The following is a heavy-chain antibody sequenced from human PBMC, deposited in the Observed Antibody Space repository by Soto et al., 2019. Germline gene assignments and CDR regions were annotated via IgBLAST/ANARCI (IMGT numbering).Heavy chain of an antibody. J-gene: IGHJ4*02. D-gene: IGHD4-17*01. Sequence: EVQLVESGGGWVKPGGPLKLSWAVSGFPFRGSAMNWVRRASGKGREWVGRFRSKANNSATTYAASVKGRFTISRDDSKNTAYLQMNSLKSEDTAVYYCTRGYGDYVRDYWGQGTLVTVSS. CDR2: FRSKANNSAT. CDR3: TRGYGDYVRDY. V-gene: IGHV3-73*01. CDR1: GFPFRGSA.